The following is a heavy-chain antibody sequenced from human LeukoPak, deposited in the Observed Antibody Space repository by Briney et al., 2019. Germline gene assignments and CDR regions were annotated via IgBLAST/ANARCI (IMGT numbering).Heavy chain of an antibody. CDR3: AGAGQYYYDSSGYYREPTDAFDI. CDR2: IYSGGST. Sequence: PGGSLRLSCAASGFTVSSNYMSWVRQAPGKGLEWVSVIYSGGSTYYADSVKGRFTISRDNSKNTLYLQMNSLRAEDTAVYYCAGAGQYYYDSSGYYREPTDAFDIWGQGTMVTVSS. V-gene: IGHV3-66*01. CDR1: GFTVSSNY. D-gene: IGHD3-22*01. J-gene: IGHJ3*02.